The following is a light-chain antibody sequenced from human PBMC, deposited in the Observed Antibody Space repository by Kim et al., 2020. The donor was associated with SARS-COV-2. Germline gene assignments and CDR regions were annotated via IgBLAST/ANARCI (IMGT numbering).Light chain of an antibody. J-gene: IGKJ1*01. Sequence: SPGERATLSCRASQSVSSNYLAWYQQKPGQAPRLLIYGASSRATGIPDGFSGSGSGTDFTLTITRLEPEDFAVYYCQQYSSSPATFGQGTKVEVK. CDR1: QSVSSNY. CDR2: GAS. V-gene: IGKV3-20*01. CDR3: QQYSSSPAT.